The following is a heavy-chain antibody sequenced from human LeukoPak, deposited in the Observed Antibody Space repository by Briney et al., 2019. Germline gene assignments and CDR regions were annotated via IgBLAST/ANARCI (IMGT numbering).Heavy chain of an antibody. D-gene: IGHD2-21*01. CDR2: ISHTGYT. V-gene: IGHV4-38-2*01. CDR1: GYSISSNYC. CDR3: TRGRSIVVVNA. Sequence: SETLSLTCAVSGYSISSNYCWGWIRLPPGKGLEWIGTISHTGYTYYKPSLKSRVTMSLDTSKNQFSLKLSSVTAADTAVYFCTRGRSIVVVNAWGQGTLVTVSS. J-gene: IGHJ5*02.